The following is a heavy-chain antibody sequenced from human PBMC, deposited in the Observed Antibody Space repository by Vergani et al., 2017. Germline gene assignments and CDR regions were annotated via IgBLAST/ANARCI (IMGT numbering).Heavy chain of an antibody. CDR2: IYPADSER. CDR1: GYSFSDYW. J-gene: IGHJ5*02. CDR3: ARGAFKYFGEVPLDP. Sequence: EVQLVQSGAEVKKPGESLKISCKGSGYSFSDYWIGWVRQMPVKGLEWMAIIYPADSERRYSPSFQGQVTISVDKSISTAYLQWSSLKASDTAIYFCARGAFKYFGEVPLDPWGQGTLVTVSS. V-gene: IGHV5-51*01. D-gene: IGHD3-10*01.